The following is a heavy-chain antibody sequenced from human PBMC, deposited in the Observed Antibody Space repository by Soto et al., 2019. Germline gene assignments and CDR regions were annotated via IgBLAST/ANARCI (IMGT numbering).Heavy chain of an antibody. CDR2: INAGNGNT. CDR1: GYTFTSYA. D-gene: IGHD1-26*01. V-gene: IGHV1-3*01. CDR3: ACGVGSGLSDY. Sequence: QVQLVQSGAEVKKPGASVKVSCKASGYTFTSYAMHWVRQAPGQRLEWMGWINAGNGNTKYSQKFQGRVTLTRDTSARTAYMELSSLRSSGTAVYYCACGVGSGLSDYWGQGTLVTVSS. J-gene: IGHJ4*02.